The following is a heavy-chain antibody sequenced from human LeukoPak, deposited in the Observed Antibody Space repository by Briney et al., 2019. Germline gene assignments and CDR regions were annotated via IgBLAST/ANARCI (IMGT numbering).Heavy chain of an antibody. Sequence: GSVKVSCKASGYIFTSYGINWVGRAAGRGVVGMGWINAYNGNTNYAQKLQGRVTITTETSTSKAYMQLRSLRCDDTAGFYFGGNRSSVWDIPDAFDIWGQRTTVTASS. CDR3: GGNRSSVWDIPDAFDI. V-gene: IGHV1-18*01. J-gene: IGHJ3*02. D-gene: IGHD1-26*01. CDR1: GYIFTSYG. CDR2: INAYNGNT.